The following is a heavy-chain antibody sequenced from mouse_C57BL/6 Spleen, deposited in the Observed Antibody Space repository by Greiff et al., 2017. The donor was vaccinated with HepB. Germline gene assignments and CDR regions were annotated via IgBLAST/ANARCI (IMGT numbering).Heavy chain of an antibody. CDR3: ARTITNYFDY. CDR2: IYPGDGDT. CDR1: GYAFSSSW. J-gene: IGHJ2*01. V-gene: IGHV1-82*01. Sequence: VQRVESGPELVKPGASVKISCKASGYAFSSSWMNWVKQRPGKGLEWIGRIYPGDGDTNYNGKFKGKATLTADKSSSTAYMQLSSLTSEDSAVYFCARTITNYFDYWGQGTTLTVSS. D-gene: IGHD1-1*01.